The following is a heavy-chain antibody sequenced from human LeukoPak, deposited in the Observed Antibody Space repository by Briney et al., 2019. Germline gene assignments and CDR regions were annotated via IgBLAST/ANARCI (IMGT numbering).Heavy chain of an antibody. D-gene: IGHD3-9*01. Sequence: PSETLSLTCTVSGVSISSYYWSWIRQPPGKGLEWIGYIYYSGSTNYNTSLKSRVTISVDTSKNLCSLKLSSVTAADTAVYYCASGGADILTGYYLDYWGQGTLVTVSS. J-gene: IGHJ4*02. CDR3: ASGGADILTGYYLDY. CDR1: GVSISSYY. CDR2: IYYSGST. V-gene: IGHV4-59*01.